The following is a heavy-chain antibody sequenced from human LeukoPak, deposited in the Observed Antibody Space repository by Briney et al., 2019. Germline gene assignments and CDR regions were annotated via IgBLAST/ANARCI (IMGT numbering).Heavy chain of an antibody. CDR2: ISDNEGST. Sequence: GGSLRLSCPASGFTFNYYAMSWVRQAPGKGLEWVSGISDNEGSTYYTDSVKGRFTISRDNTKNTVYLQMSNLRADDTGVYFCARHDSFIPYWGQGTQVTVSS. CDR1: GFTFNYYA. CDR3: ARHDSFIPY. V-gene: IGHV3-23*01. D-gene: IGHD2-21*01. J-gene: IGHJ4*02.